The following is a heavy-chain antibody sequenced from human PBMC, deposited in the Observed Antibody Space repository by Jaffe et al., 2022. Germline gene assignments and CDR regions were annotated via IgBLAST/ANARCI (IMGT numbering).Heavy chain of an antibody. Sequence: QVQLQESGPGLVKPSETLSLTCAVSGYSISSGYYWGWIRQPPGKGLEWIGSIYHSGSTYYNPSLKSRVTISVDTSKNQFSLKLSSVTAADTAVYYCAREESALGYCSGGSCYGENYFDYWGQGTLVTVSS. V-gene: IGHV4-38-2*02. J-gene: IGHJ4*02. CDR3: AREESALGYCSGGSCYGENYFDY. D-gene: IGHD2-15*01. CDR2: IYHSGST. CDR1: GYSISSGYY.